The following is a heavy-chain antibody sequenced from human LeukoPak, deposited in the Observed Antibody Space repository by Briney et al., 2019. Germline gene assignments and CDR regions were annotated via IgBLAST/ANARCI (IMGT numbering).Heavy chain of an antibody. CDR3: ARSFYGDYRFDY. CDR1: GFTFSGSA. Sequence: GGSLRLSCAASGFTFSGSAMHWVRQASGKGLEWVGRIRSKANSYATAYAASVKGRFTISRDDSKNTAYLQMNSLRAEDTAVYYCARSFYGDYRFDYWGQGTLVTVSS. D-gene: IGHD4-17*01. V-gene: IGHV3-73*01. J-gene: IGHJ4*02. CDR2: IRSKANSYAT.